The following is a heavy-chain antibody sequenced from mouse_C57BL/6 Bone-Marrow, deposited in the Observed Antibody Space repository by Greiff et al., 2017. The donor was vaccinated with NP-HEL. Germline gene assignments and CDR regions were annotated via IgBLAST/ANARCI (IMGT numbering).Heavy chain of an antibody. D-gene: IGHD1-1*01. CDR3: TFYGSSSPYYFDY. Sequence: VQLQQSGAELVRPGASVKLSCTASGFNIKDDYMHWVKQRPEQGLEWIGWIDPENGDTEYASKFQGKATITADTSSNTAYLQLSSLTSEDTAVYCCTFYGSSSPYYFDYWGQSTTLTVSS. CDR1: GFNIKDDY. J-gene: IGHJ2*01. CDR2: IDPENGDT. V-gene: IGHV14-4*01.